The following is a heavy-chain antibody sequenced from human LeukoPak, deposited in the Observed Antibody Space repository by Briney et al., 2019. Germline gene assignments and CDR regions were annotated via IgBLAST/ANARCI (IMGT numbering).Heavy chain of an antibody. CDR2: ISGSGGGT. J-gene: IGHJ4*02. Sequence: GGSLRLSCAASGFTFSSYAMSWVRQAPGKGLEWVSAISGSGGGTYYADSVKGRFTISRDNSKNTLYLQMNSLRAEDTAVYYCANQERWLQLAVWGQGTLVTVSS. D-gene: IGHD5-12*01. CDR1: GFTFSSYA. CDR3: ANQERWLQLAV. V-gene: IGHV3-23*01.